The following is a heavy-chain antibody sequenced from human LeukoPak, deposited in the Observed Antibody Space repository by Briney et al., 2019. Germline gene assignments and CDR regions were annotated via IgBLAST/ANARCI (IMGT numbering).Heavy chain of an antibody. V-gene: IGHV3-74*01. Sequence: PGGSLRLSRAASGFTFSRNWMHWVRQVPGKGLVWVSRVNRDGSTTTYADSVKGRFTISRDNGKNTVYLQMNSLRAEDTAVYYCARDVHYGMDVWGQGTTVSVSS. D-gene: IGHD6-6*01. CDR3: ARDVHYGMDV. CDR1: GFTFSRNW. CDR2: VNRDGSTT. J-gene: IGHJ6*02.